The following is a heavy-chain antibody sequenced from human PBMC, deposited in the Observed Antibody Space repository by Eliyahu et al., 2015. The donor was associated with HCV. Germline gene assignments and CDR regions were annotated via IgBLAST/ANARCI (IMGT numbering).Heavy chain of an antibody. D-gene: IGHD6-19*01. Sequence: QVQLQESGPGLVKPSETLSLSCTVSGGSITTYXWSWIRQPPGKGLEGIGYIHYSGSTNYNPSLKSRVTISVDTSKSQFSLNLTSVTAADTAVYYCASGGGGIAVAGTGGWFDPWGQGTLVTVSS. CDR3: ASGGGGIAVAGTGGWFDP. J-gene: IGHJ5*02. CDR2: IHYSGST. CDR1: GGSITTYX. V-gene: IGHV4-59*01.